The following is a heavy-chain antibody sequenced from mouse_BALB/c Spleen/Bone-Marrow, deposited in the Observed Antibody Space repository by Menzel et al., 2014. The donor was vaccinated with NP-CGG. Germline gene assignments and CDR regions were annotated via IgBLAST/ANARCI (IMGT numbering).Heavy chain of an antibody. V-gene: IGHV1S29*02. CDR2: IYPYNGGT. CDR3: ARGWLLSWFAY. D-gene: IGHD2-3*01. CDR1: GYTFSDYN. Sequence: VQLKESGPELVKPGASVKISCKASGYTFSDYNMHWVKQSHGKSLEWIGNIYPYNGGTGYNQKLKRKATLTVDNSSSTAYMELRSLTSEDSAVYHCARGWLLSWFAYWGQGTLVTVSA. J-gene: IGHJ3*01.